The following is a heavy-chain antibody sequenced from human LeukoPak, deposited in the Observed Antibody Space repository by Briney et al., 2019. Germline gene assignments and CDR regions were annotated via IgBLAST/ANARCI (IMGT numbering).Heavy chain of an antibody. D-gene: IGHD3-10*01. CDR1: GFTFSSYG. Sequence: PGGSLRLSCAASGFTFSSYGMHWVRQAPGKGLEWVAVIWYDGSNRYYADSVKGRFTISRDISKDTLSLQMNSLRAEDTAVYYCARKRGFGNYYYYGLDVWGQGTTVTVSS. CDR2: IWYDGSNR. CDR3: ARKRGFGNYYYYGLDV. J-gene: IGHJ6*02. V-gene: IGHV3-33*01.